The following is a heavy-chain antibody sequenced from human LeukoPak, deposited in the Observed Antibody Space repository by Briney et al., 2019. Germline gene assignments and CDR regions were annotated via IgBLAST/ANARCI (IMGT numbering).Heavy chain of an antibody. CDR2: TSSSSSYK. V-gene: IGHV3-21*01. D-gene: IGHD6-13*01. J-gene: IGHJ4*02. CDR1: GFTFRSYT. Sequence: GGSLRLSCAASGFTFRSYTMNWVRQTPGKGLEWVSSTSSSSSYKDYADSVKGRFTVSRDNAKNSLYLQMNSLRAEDTAVYYCAREAIAAAGFDYWGQGTLVTVSS. CDR3: AREAIAAAGFDY.